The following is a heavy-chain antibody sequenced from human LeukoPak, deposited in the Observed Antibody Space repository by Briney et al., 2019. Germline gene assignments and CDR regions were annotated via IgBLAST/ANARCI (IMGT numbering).Heavy chain of an antibody. D-gene: IGHD2-21*02. V-gene: IGHV4-39*01. CDR3: ARLGVTAAGPQDY. CDR1: GGSISSSSYY. CDR2: IYYSGST. Sequence: SETLSLTCTVSGGSISSSSYYWGWIRQPPGRGLEWIGSIYYSGSTYYNPSLKSRVTISVVTSKNQFSLKLSSVTAADTAAFYCARLGVTAAGPQDYWGQGTLVTVSA. J-gene: IGHJ4*02.